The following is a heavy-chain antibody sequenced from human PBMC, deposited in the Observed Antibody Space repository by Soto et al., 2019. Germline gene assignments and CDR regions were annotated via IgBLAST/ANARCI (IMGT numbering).Heavy chain of an antibody. J-gene: IGHJ4*02. CDR3: AGRSPMVRGVILFDY. Sequence: SETLSLTCTVSGGSISSGGYYWSWIRQHPGKGLEWIGYIYYSGSTYYNPSLKSRVTISVDTSKNQFSLKLSSVTAADTAVYYCAGRSPMVRGVILFDYWGQGTLVTVSS. D-gene: IGHD3-10*01. V-gene: IGHV4-31*03. CDR2: IYYSGST. CDR1: GGSISSGGYY.